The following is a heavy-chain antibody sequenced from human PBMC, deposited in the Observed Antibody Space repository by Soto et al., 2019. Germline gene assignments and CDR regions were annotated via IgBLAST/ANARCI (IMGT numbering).Heavy chain of an antibody. CDR1: DGSMNSDSSY. J-gene: IGHJ4*02. D-gene: IGHD3-22*01. V-gene: IGHV4-39*01. CDR2: INHSGST. Sequence: QLQLQESGPGLVKPSETLSLNRRVSDGSMNSDSSYWGWIRQPPGKGLEWIGVINHSGSTYHNLSLKRRVTMSVDASRIQFSLKLTSMTAADTAVYYCARLGGYVSVGYYYLWDSWGQGTLVTVSS. CDR3: ARLGGYVSVGYYYLWDS.